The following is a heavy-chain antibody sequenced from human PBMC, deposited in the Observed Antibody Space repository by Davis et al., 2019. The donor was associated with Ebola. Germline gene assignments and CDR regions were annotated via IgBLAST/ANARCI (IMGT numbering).Heavy chain of an antibody. V-gene: IGHV3-7*01. D-gene: IGHD2-15*01. Sequence: GESLKISCAASGFTFSSYWMSWVRQAPGKGLEWVANIKQDGSEKYYVDSVKGRFTISRDNAKNSLYLQMNSLRAEDTAVYYCARDGDYCSGGSCYSLYYYYYGMDVWGQGTTVTVSS. J-gene: IGHJ6*02. CDR1: GFTFSSYW. CDR3: ARDGDYCSGGSCYSLYYYYYGMDV. CDR2: IKQDGSEK.